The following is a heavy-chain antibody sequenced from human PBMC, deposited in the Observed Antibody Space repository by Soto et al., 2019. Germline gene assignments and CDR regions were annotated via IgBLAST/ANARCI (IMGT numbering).Heavy chain of an antibody. D-gene: IGHD3-3*01. J-gene: IGHJ5*02. CDR2: IYYSGST. V-gene: IGHV4-39*01. Sequence: PSETLSLTCTVSGGSICTSSYYSGWFRQPPGKGLEWIGSIYYSGSTYYNPSLKSRVTISADTSKSQFSLKLSSVTAADTAVYYCARRPDFYPFDPWGQGTLVTVSS. CDR3: ARRPDFYPFDP. CDR1: GGSICTSSYY.